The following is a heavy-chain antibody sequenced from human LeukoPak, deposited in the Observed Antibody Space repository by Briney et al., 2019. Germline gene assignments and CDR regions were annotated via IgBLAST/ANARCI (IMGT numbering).Heavy chain of an antibody. J-gene: IGHJ5*02. Sequence: SETLSLTCAVPGGSISSSNWWSWVRQPPGKGLEWIGEIYHSGSTNYNPSLKSRVTISVDTSKNQFSLKLSSVTAADTAIYYCARGGYYGSGNDFRFDPWGQGTLVTVSS. CDR2: IYHSGST. CDR1: GGSISSSNW. D-gene: IGHD3-10*01. V-gene: IGHV4-4*02. CDR3: ARGGYYGSGNDFRFDP.